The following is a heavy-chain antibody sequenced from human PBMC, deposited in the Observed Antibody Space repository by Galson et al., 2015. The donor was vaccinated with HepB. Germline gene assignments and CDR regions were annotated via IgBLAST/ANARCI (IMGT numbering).Heavy chain of an antibody. CDR3: AKDMGYGDYSGDY. D-gene: IGHD4-17*01. CDR2: ISGSGVGT. V-gene: IGHV3-23*01. J-gene: IGHJ4*02. Sequence: SLRLSCAVSGFTFSSYSMNWVRQAPGKGLEWVSGISGSGVGTYYTDSVKGRFTISRDNSKNTLYLQMNSLRAEDTAVYYCAKDMGYGDYSGDYWGQGTLVTVSS. CDR1: GFTFSSYS.